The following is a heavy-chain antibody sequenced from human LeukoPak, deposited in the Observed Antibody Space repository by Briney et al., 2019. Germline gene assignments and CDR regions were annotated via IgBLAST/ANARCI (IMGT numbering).Heavy chain of an antibody. D-gene: IGHD3-16*01. Sequence: GGSLRLSCSASGFTFSDYGMNWVRQAPGKGLQWVSSISYLSSHVYYGDSVKGRFSSSRDNAKNSLYLQMNSLGAEDTAIYYCGRAFPPLRTSSAGDLWGQGILFTVSS. V-gene: IGHV3-21*01. CDR2: ISYLSSHV. J-gene: IGHJ4*02. CDR1: GFTFSDYG. CDR3: GRAFPPLRTSSAGDL.